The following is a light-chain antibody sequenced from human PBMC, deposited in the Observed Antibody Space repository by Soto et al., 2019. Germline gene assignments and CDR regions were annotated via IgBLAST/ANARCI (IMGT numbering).Light chain of an antibody. CDR2: DAS. J-gene: IGKJ1*01. V-gene: IGKV3-20*01. CDR3: QHYGSSPWT. Sequence: IVLTHSPATLSLSPWERATLSCRASQSVSSYLAWYQQKPGQAPRLLIYDASNRATGIPDRFSGSGSGTDFTLTISRLEPEDFAVYYCQHYGSSPWTFGQGTRWIS. CDR1: QSVSSY.